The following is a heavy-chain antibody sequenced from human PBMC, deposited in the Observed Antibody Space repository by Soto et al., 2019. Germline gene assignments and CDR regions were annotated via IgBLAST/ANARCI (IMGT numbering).Heavy chain of an antibody. V-gene: IGHV4-59*01. CDR2: IYYSGST. J-gene: IGHJ4*02. D-gene: IGHD1-26*01. CDR1: GGSISSYY. CDR3: ARGRWGATNSDY. Sequence: ASETLSLTCTVSGGSISSYYWSWIRQPPGKGLEWIGYIYYSGSTNYNPSLKSRVTISVDTSKNQFSLKLSSVTAADTAVYYCARGRWGATNSDYWGQGPLVTVSS.